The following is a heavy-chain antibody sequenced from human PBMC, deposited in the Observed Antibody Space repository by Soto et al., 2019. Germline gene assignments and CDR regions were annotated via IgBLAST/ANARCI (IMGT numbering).Heavy chain of an antibody. Sequence: GGSLSLSCAASGFTFSSDWMHWVRQAPGKGLVWVSRINTDGSGTTYADSVKGRFTISRDNAKNMVYLHLSSLRPEDTALYYCARGYSSGPDSWGQGTLVTVSS. CDR3: ARGYSSGPDS. D-gene: IGHD6-19*01. J-gene: IGHJ4*02. V-gene: IGHV3-74*01. CDR2: INTDGSGT. CDR1: GFTFSSDW.